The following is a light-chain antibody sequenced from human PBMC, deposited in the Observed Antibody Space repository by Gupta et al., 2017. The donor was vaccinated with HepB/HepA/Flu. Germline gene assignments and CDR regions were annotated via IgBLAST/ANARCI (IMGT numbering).Light chain of an antibody. CDR1: QSVNTNY. CDR3: QQYGGSPPYT. J-gene: IGKJ2*01. Sequence: EIALTQTPGTLSLSPGERASLSCKASQSVNTNYLAWYQQKPGQPPRLLVYGSSNRATGIPDRFSSSGSGTDFTLTISRLEPEDFAVYFCQQYGGSPPYTFGQGTKLEIK. V-gene: IGKV3-20*01. CDR2: GSS.